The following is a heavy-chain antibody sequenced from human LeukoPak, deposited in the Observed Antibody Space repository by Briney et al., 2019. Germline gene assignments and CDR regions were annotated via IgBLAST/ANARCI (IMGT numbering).Heavy chain of an antibody. Sequence: SETLSLTCSVSGGSINSYYWSWIRQPPGKGLEWPGYIYYSGSTKYNPSLKSRISISVDTSKNQFSLKLSSVTAADTAVYYCARGRGYFDYWGQGTLVTVSS. CDR2: IYYSGST. J-gene: IGHJ4*02. V-gene: IGHV4-59*01. CDR3: ARGRGYFDY. CDR1: GGSINSYY.